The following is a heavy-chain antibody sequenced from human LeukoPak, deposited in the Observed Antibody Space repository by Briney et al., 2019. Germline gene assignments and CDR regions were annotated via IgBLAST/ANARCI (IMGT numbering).Heavy chain of an antibody. Sequence: SETLSLTCTVSGGSIRSYYWSWIRQPPGKGLEWIGYIYYSGSTNYNPSLKSRVTISVDKSKNQFSLKLSSVTAADTAVYYCARARAAADPFDYWGQGTLVTVSS. CDR2: IYYSGST. CDR1: GGSIRSYY. V-gene: IGHV4-59*12. CDR3: ARARAAADPFDY. J-gene: IGHJ4*02. D-gene: IGHD6-13*01.